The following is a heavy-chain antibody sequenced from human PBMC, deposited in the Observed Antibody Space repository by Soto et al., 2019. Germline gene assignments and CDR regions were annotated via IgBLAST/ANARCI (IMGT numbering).Heavy chain of an antibody. V-gene: IGHV1-69*01. CDR3: ARVKAGTFYYYGMDV. CDR1: GGTFSSYA. CDR2: IIPILGTA. Sequence: QVQLVQSGAAVKKPGSSVKVSRKASGGTFSSYAISWVRQAPGQGLEWMGGIIPILGTANYAQKFQGRVTITADESTSTAYMELSSLRSEDTAVYYCARVKAGTFYYYGMDVWGQGTTVTVSS. D-gene: IGHD6-19*01. J-gene: IGHJ6*02.